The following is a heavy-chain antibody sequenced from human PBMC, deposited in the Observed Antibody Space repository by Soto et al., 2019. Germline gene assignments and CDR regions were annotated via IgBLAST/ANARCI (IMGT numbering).Heavy chain of an antibody. J-gene: IGHJ3*02. CDR3: ASNFIDYYGSGSYFPRAFDI. Sequence: SETLSLTCTVSGGSISSGGYYWSWIRQHPGKGLEWIGYIYYSGSTYYNPSLKSRVTISVDTSKNQFSLKLSSVTAADTAVYYCASNFIDYYGSGSYFPRAFDIWGQGTMVTVSS. CDR1: GGSISSGGYY. D-gene: IGHD3-10*01. V-gene: IGHV4-31*03. CDR2: IYYSGST.